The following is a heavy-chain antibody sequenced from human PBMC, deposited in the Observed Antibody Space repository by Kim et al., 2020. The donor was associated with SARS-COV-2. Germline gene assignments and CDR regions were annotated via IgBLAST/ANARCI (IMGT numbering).Heavy chain of an antibody. Sequence: SETLSLTCAVYGGSFSGYYWSWIRQPPGKGLEWVGEINHSGSTNYNPSLKSRVTISVDPSKNQSSLKLSSVTAADTAVYYWSQDPRRGHIHSSGGSSYP. CDR1: GGSFSGYY. D-gene: IGHD2-15*01. J-gene: IGHJ5*02. CDR3: SQDPRRGHIHSSGGSSYP. V-gene: IGHV4-34*01. CDR2: INHSGST.